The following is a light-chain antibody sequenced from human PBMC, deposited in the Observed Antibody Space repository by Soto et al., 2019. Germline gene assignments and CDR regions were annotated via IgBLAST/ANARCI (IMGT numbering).Light chain of an antibody. CDR1: QSVSSSY. V-gene: IGKV3-20*01. CDR3: QQYGSSPMT. J-gene: IGKJ1*01. Sequence: EIVLTQSPGTLSLSPGERATFSCRASQSVSSSYLAWYQQKPGQAPRLLIYGASSRATGIPDRFSGSGSGTDFTLTISRLEPEDFAVYYCQQYGSSPMTFGKGTK. CDR2: GAS.